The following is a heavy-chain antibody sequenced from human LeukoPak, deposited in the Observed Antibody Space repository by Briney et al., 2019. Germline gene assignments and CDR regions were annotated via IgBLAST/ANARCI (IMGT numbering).Heavy chain of an antibody. V-gene: IGHV3-48*01. CDR1: GFTFSSYS. J-gene: IGHJ4*02. Sequence: PGGSLRLSCAASGFTFSSYSMNWVRQAPGKGLEWVSYISSSSSTIYYADSVKGRFTISRDNAKNSPYLQMNSLRAEDTAVYYCARGGSSSIGDYWGQGTLVTVSS. D-gene: IGHD6-6*01. CDR3: ARGGSSSIGDY. CDR2: ISSSSSTI.